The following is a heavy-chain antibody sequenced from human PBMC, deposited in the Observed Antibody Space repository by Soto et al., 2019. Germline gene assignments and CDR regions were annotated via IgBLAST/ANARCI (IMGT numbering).Heavy chain of an antibody. J-gene: IGHJ4*02. D-gene: IGHD3-3*01. Sequence: GGSLRLSCAASGFTFSSYGMHWVRQAPGKGLEWVAVIWYDGSNKYYADSVKGRFTISRDNSKNTLYLQMNSLRAEDTAVYYCARLGEQSGPAYWGQGTLVTVSS. CDR2: IWYDGSNK. CDR3: ARLGEQSGPAY. V-gene: IGHV3-33*01. CDR1: GFTFSSYG.